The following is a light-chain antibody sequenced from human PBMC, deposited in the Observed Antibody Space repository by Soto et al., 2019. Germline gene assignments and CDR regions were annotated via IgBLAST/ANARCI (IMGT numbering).Light chain of an antibody. CDR3: QAWDSSNVV. CDR2: QDN. V-gene: IGLV3-1*01. J-gene: IGLJ2*01. CDR1: RLGDKY. Sequence: SYELTQPPSVSVSPGQTASITCSGDRLGDKYASWYQQKPGQSPVLVIYQDNKRPSGIPERFSGSNSGNTATLTISGTQAMDEADYYCQAWDSSNVVFGGGTKLTVL.